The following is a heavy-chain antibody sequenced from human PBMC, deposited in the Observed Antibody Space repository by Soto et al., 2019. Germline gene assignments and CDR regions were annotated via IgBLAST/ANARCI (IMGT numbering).Heavy chain of an antibody. D-gene: IGHD2-15*01. CDR3: AKDGGYCSGGSCYTPGYYYGMDV. V-gene: IGHV3-30*18. CDR1: GFTFSSYG. CDR2: ISYDGSNK. J-gene: IGHJ6*02. Sequence: GGSLRLSCAASGFTFSSYGRHWVRQAPGKGLEWVAVISYDGSNKYYADSVKGRFTISRDNSKNTLYLQMNSLRAEDTAVYYCAKDGGYCSGGSCYTPGYYYGMDVWGQGTTVTVSS.